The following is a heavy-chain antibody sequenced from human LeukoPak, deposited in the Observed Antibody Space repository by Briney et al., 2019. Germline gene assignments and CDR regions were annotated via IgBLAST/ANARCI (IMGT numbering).Heavy chain of an antibody. J-gene: IGHJ4*02. D-gene: IGHD3-9*01. CDR2: ITSSSTSM. CDR1: GFTFTTYS. Sequence: GGSLRLSCAASGFTFTTYSMSWVRQAPGKGLEWVSSITSSSTSMYYADSVKGRFTISRDNAKNSLYLQMNSLRAEDTAVYYCARTYYDILTGYNPYFDYWGQGTLVTVSS. V-gene: IGHV3-21*01. CDR3: ARTYYDILTGYNPYFDY.